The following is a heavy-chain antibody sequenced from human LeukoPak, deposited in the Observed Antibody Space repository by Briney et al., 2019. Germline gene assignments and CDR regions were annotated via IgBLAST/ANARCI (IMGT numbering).Heavy chain of an antibody. CDR1: GGSINNYY. J-gene: IGHJ3*02. Sequence: SETLSLTCTVSGGSINNYYWSWIRQPAGKGLEWIGRIYTRGSTNYHPSLKSRVTMSVDTSKNQFSLKLSSVTAADTAVYYCARGRYCSADICSGGDAFDIWGQGTMVSVSS. CDR2: IYTRGST. D-gene: IGHD2-15*01. V-gene: IGHV4-4*07. CDR3: ARGRYCSADICSGGDAFDI.